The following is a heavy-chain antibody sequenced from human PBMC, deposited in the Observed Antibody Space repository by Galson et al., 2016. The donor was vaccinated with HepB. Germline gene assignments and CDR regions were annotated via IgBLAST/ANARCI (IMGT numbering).Heavy chain of an antibody. Sequence: PGQTLEWMGWITPSNGNANYAQKFKDRVTFTRDTSMSTGYMELSSLRSEDTAIYYCVGGYNEVGDYWGQGTLVTVSS. J-gene: IGHJ4*02. CDR3: VGGYNEVGDY. V-gene: IGHV1-45*02. CDR2: ITPSNGNA. D-gene: IGHD5-24*01.